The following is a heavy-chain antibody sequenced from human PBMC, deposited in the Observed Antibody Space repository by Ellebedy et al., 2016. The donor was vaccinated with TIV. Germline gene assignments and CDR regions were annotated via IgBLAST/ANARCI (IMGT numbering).Heavy chain of an antibody. CDR2: ISSVGNVI. Sequence: PGGSLRLSCAVSGFSISDSYMGWIRQAPGKGLEWISYISSVGNVIYYAESVKGRFTISRDNTKNSLYLQVSSLRVEDTAVYYCATARGTHGAFEIWGQGTMVIVSS. V-gene: IGHV3-11*01. CDR3: ATARGTHGAFEI. J-gene: IGHJ3*02. CDR1: GFSISDSY. D-gene: IGHD3-16*01.